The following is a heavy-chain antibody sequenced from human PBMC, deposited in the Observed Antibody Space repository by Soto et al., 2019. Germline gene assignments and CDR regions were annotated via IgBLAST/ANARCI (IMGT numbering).Heavy chain of an antibody. J-gene: IGHJ6*02. CDR1: GFTYNLYG. CDR3: ARQTGRGLFLMAV. Sequence: EVVLVESGGGLVKPGGSLRLSCVASGFTYNLYGMNWVRQAPGKGLEWVSSISASADTIYYADSVKGRFTVSRDNAKNSLSLQLNNLRAEDTALYYCARQTGRGLFLMAVWGRGTTVAVSS. CDR2: ISASADTI. V-gene: IGHV3-48*03.